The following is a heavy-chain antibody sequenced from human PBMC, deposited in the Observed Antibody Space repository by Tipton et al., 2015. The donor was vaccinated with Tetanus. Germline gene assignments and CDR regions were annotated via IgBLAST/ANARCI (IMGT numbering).Heavy chain of an antibody. V-gene: IGHV4-30-4*01. CDR1: GGSITKDY. D-gene: IGHD3-22*01. CDR2: ISHSGTT. Sequence: TLSLTCNVSGGSITKDYWSWIRQAPGKGLEWLGYISHSGTTNYNPSLMSRVTLSLDTARGQFSLKLTSVTAADAAVYFCARDRRDFAYDSRGFYSPLYYFDNWGQGLRVTVSS. J-gene: IGHJ4*02. CDR3: ARDRRDFAYDSRGFYSPLYYFDN.